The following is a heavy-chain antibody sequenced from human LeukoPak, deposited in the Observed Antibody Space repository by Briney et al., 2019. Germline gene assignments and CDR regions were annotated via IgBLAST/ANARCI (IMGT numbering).Heavy chain of an antibody. CDR2: MNPNSGNT. CDR3: ARGRGFGFGVVTRRPPLGRFDY. CDR1: GYTFTSYD. V-gene: IGHV1-8*03. D-gene: IGHD3-10*01. Sequence: ASVKVSCKASGYTFTSYDINWVRQATGQGLEWMGWMNPNSGNTGYAQKFQGRVTITRNTSISTAYMELSSLRSEDTAVYYCARGRGFGFGVVTRRPPLGRFDYWGQGTLVTVSS. J-gene: IGHJ4*02.